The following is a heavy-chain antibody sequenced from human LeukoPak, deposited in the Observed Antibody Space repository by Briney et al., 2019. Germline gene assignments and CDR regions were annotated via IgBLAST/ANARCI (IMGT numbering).Heavy chain of an antibody. V-gene: IGHV1-18*01. CDR1: GYTFTSYG. CDR3: ARAHTIFGVVTIDAFDI. CDR2: ISACNGNT. Sequence: ASVKVSCKASGYTFTSYGISWVRQAPGQGLEWMGWISACNGNTNYAQKLQGRVTMTTDTSTSTAYMELRSLRSDDTAVYYRARAHTIFGVVTIDAFDIWGQGTMVTVSS. D-gene: IGHD3-3*01. J-gene: IGHJ3*02.